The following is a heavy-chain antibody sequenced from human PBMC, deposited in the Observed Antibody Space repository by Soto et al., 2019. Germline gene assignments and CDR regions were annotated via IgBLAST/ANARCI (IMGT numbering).Heavy chain of an antibody. J-gene: IGHJ3*02. Sequence: QLQLQESGPGLVRPSQTLSLTCSVSGGSITSGGYYWGWIRQLPGKGLEWVAYVYSSGRTSYNPSLESRLSISLDTSKNQFSLILRSVTVADTAIYYCARDHNSFNKAFDIWGQGAMVTVSS. CDR1: GGSITSGGYY. CDR3: ARDHNSFNKAFDI. V-gene: IGHV4-31*03. D-gene: IGHD2-15*01. CDR2: VYSSGRT.